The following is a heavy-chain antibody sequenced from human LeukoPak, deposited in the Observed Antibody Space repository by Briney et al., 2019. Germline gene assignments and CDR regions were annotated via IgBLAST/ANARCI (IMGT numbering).Heavy chain of an antibody. J-gene: IGHJ3*02. CDR1: GFTFSSYA. CDR2: ISGSGGST. D-gene: IGHD5-18*01. CDR3: AKDRIQLWRGWAFDI. V-gene: IGHV3-23*01. Sequence: GGSLRLSCAASGFTFSSYAMSWVRQAPGKGLEWVSAISGSGGSTYYADSVKGRFTISRDNSKNTLYLQMNSLRAEDTAAYYCAKDRIQLWRGWAFDIWGQGTMVTVSS.